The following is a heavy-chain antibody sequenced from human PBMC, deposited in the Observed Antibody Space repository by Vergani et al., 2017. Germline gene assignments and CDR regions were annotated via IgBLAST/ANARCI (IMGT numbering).Heavy chain of an antibody. J-gene: IGHJ5*02. CDR3: ASSTISYWFDP. Sequence: QVQLQESGPGLVKPSETLSLTCTVSGGSISSYYWSWIRQPPGKGLEWIGYIYYSGSTNYNPSLKSRVTISVDTSKNQFSLKLSSVTAADTAVYYCASSTISYWFDPWGQGTLVTVSS. CDR1: GGSISSYY. V-gene: IGHV4-59*12. D-gene: IGHD5-24*01. CDR2: IYYSGST.